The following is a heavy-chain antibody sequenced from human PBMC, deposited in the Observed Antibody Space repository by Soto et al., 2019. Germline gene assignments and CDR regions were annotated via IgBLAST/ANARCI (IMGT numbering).Heavy chain of an antibody. D-gene: IGHD3-22*01. CDR3: AHRGYYYDSSGYYGAEYFQH. J-gene: IGHJ1*01. V-gene: IGHV2-5*02. CDR1: GFSLSTSGVG. CDR2: IYWDDDK. Sequence: QITLKESGPTLVKPTQTLTLTCTFSGFSLSTSGVGVGWIRQPPGKALEWLALIYWDDDKRYSPSLKSRLTITTDTSKNQVVLTMTNMDPVDTATYYCAHRGYYYDSSGYYGAEYFQHWGQGTLVTVSS.